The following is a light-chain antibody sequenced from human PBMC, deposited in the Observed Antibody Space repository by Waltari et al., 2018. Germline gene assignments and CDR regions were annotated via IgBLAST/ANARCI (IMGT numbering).Light chain of an antibody. CDR2: DAS. CDR3: QQYDNLPPLT. V-gene: IGKV1-33*01. CDR1: QDSSNY. J-gene: IGKJ4*01. Sequence: DIQMTQSPSSLSASVGDRVTITCQASQDSSNYLNWYQQKPGKAPKLLIYDASNLETGVPSRFSGSGSGTDFTFTISSLQPEDIATYYCQQYDNLPPLTFGGGTKVEIK.